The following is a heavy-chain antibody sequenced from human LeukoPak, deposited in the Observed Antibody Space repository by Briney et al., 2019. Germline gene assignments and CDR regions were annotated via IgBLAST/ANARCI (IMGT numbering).Heavy chain of an antibody. CDR3: ARGGEAWSREYCSSTSCYLGSYDY. J-gene: IGHJ4*02. Sequence: SETLSLTCTVSGGSISSYYWSWIRQPPGKGLEWIGYIYYSGSTNYNPSLKGRVTISVDTSKNQFSLKLSSVTAADTAVYYCARGGEAWSREYCSSTSCYLGSYDYWGQGTLVTVSS. CDR2: IYYSGST. V-gene: IGHV4-59*01. D-gene: IGHD2-2*01. CDR1: GGSISSYY.